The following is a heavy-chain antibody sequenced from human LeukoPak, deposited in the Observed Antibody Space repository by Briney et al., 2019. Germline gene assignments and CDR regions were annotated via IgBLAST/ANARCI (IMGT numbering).Heavy chain of an antibody. CDR3: AKDGVPSRYFGRNYFDY. J-gene: IGHJ4*02. Sequence: GGTLRLSCAASGFTFSSYGMSWVRQAPGKGLEWVSYISSSGSTIYYADSVKGRFTISRDNAKNSLYLQMNSLRAEDTAVYYCAKDGVPSRYFGRNYFDYWGQGALVTVSS. V-gene: IGHV3-48*04. D-gene: IGHD3-9*01. CDR2: ISSSGSTI. CDR1: GFTFSSYG.